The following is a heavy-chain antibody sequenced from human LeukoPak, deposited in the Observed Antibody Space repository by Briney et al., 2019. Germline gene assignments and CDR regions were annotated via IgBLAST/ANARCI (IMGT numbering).Heavy chain of an antibody. D-gene: IGHD3-10*01. CDR1: LGTLSSYA. J-gene: IGHJ5*02. CDR3: ARDARYYYGSGGYGRNWFDP. V-gene: IGHV1-69*13. CDR2: IIPIFGTA. Sequence: GASVTVSCKASLGTLSSYAISWVRQAPGQGREWMGGIIPIFGTANHAQKFQDRVTITADESTSTAYMELSSLRSDDTAVYSCARDARYYYGSGGYGRNWFDPWGQGTLVTVSS.